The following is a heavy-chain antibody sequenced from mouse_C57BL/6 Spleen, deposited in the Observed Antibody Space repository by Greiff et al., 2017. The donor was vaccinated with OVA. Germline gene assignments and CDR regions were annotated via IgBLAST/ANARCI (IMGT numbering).Heavy chain of an antibody. V-gene: IGHV1-82*01. CDR1: GYAFSSSW. CDR2: IYPGDGDT. D-gene: IGHD3-1*01. Sequence: QVQLKESGPELVKPGASVKISCKASGYAFSSSWMNWVKQRPGKGLEWIGRIYPGDGDTNYNGKFKGKATLTADKSSSTAYMQLSSLTSEDSAVYFCARGDDGLYFDYWGQGSTLTVSS. CDR3: ARGDDGLYFDY. J-gene: IGHJ2*01.